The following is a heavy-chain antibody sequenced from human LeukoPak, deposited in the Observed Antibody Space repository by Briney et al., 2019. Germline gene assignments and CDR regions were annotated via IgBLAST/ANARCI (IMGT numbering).Heavy chain of an antibody. CDR1: GGSISSYY. V-gene: IGHV4-59*08. J-gene: IGHJ4*02. Sequence: SETLSLTCTVSGGSISSYYWSWIRQPPGKGLEWIGYIYYSGSTNYNPSLKSRFTISVDTSKNQFSLKLSSVTAADTAVYYCARGPLYYFDYWGQGTLVTVSS. CDR3: ARGPLYYFDY. CDR2: IYYSGST.